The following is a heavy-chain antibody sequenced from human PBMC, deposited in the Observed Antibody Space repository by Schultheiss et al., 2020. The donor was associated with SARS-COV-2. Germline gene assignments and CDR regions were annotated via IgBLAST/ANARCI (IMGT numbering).Heavy chain of an antibody. CDR1: GYTFTGYY. D-gene: IGHD4-17*01. CDR3: ARGRTTPPAWAYDHDY. Sequence: ASVKVSCKASGYTFTGYYMHWVRQAPGQGLEWMGWINPNSGGTNYAQKFQGWVTMTRDTSISTAYMELSRLRSDDTAVYYCARGRTTPPAWAYDHDYWGQGTLVTVSS. J-gene: IGHJ4*02. V-gene: IGHV1-2*04. CDR2: INPNSGGT.